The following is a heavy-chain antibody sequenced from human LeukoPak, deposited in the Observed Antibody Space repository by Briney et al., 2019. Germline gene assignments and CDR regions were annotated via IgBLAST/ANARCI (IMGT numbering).Heavy chain of an antibody. CDR2: ISGSSRST. CDR1: GFTFHNNG. J-gene: IGHJ4*02. V-gene: IGHV3-23*01. CDR3: ANTVTTDPLYYFDY. D-gene: IGHD4-17*01. Sequence: PGGSLRLSCAASGFTFHNNGMSWVRQAPGKGLEWVSAISGSSRSTYHAESVKGRFTISRDNSKNTLFLQMNSLRAEDTAVYYCANTVTTDPLYYFDYWGQGTLVTVSS.